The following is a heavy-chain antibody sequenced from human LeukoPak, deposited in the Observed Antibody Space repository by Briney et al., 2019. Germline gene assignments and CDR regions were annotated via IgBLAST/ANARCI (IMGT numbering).Heavy chain of an antibody. CDR3: ARENNSGWYRKAAFDY. J-gene: IGHJ4*02. CDR2: INPNGGGT. V-gene: IGHV1-2*02. CDR1: GYTFTGYY. Sequence: GASVKVSCKASGYTFTGYYMHWVRQTPGQGLDWVGWINPNGGGTNYAQKFQGRVTPTRDTSITTAYLEVTRLESDDTAIYFCARENNSGWYRKAAFDYWGQGALVTVTS. D-gene: IGHD6-19*01.